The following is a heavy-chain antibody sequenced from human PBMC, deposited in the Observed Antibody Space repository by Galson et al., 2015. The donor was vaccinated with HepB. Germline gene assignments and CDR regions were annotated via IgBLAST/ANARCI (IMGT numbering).Heavy chain of an antibody. V-gene: IGHV3-30*02. D-gene: IGHD6-19*01. CDR2: IRYDGSNK. J-gene: IGHJ4*02. Sequence: SLRLSCAASGFTFSSYGMHWVRQAPGKGLEWVAFIRYDGSNKYYADSVKGRFTISRDNSKNTLYLQMNSLRAEDTAVYYCAKHPGGAVAGPDYWGQGTLVTVSS. CDR1: GFTFSSYG. CDR3: AKHPGGAVAGPDY.